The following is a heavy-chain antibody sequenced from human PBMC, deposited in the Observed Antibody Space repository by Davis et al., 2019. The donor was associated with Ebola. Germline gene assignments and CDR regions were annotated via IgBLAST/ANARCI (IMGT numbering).Heavy chain of an antibody. CDR2: FDPEDGET. V-gene: IGHV1-24*01. Sequence: ASVKVSCKVSGYTLTELSMHWVRQAPGKGLEWMGGFDPEDGETIYAQKFQGRVTMTEDTSTDTAYMELSSLRSEDTAVYYCATAVYCSSTSCYGAYYFDYWGQGTLVTVSS. D-gene: IGHD2-2*01. CDR3: ATAVYCSSTSCYGAYYFDY. J-gene: IGHJ4*02. CDR1: GYTLTELS.